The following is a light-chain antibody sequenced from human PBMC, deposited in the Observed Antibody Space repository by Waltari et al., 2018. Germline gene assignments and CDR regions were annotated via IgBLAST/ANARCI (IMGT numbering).Light chain of an antibody. CDR3: ASWDDRLGGVL. CDR2: RNT. Sequence: QSVLPQPPPASGTPGQKVTMSWSGGRSATGNNYVHWSQQPPGTTPKLPIYRNTQRPSGVPDRISASKSGTSASLAISGLRSEDEAIYYCASWDDRLGGVLFGGGTKLTVL. V-gene: IGLV1-47*01. CDR1: RSATGNNY. J-gene: IGLJ2*01.